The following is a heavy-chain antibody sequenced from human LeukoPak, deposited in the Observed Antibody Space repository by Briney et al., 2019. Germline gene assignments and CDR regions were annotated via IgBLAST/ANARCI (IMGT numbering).Heavy chain of an antibody. CDR3: AKDRTVTHEGSVDY. CDR1: GFTFSSYS. Sequence: PGGSLRLSCAASGFTFSSYSMNWVRQAPGKGLEWVSYISSSSSTIYYADSVKGRFTISRDNSKNTLYLQMNSLRAEDTAVYYCAKDRTVTHEGSVDYWGQGTLVTVSS. V-gene: IGHV3-48*01. D-gene: IGHD4-17*01. CDR2: ISSSSSTI. J-gene: IGHJ4*02.